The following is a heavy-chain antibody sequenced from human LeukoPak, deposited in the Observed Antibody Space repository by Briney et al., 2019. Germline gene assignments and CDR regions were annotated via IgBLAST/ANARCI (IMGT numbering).Heavy chain of an antibody. V-gene: IGHV3-48*01. Sequence: PGGSLRLSCAASGFTFSSYSMNWVRQAPGKGLEWVSYISSFSGTSNYADSVKGRFTISRDNAKNSLSLQMNSLRAEDTAVYYCARDGEVGVGRWFDPWGQGTLVTVSS. CDR2: ISSFSGTS. D-gene: IGHD1-26*01. J-gene: IGHJ5*02. CDR1: GFTFSSYS. CDR3: ARDGEVGVGRWFDP.